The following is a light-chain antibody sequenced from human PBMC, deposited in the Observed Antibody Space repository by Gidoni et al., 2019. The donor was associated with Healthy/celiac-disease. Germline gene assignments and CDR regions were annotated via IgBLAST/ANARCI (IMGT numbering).Light chain of an antibody. J-gene: IGKJ3*01. CDR3: QQSYSTLT. CDR2: AAS. V-gene: IGKV1-39*01. CDR1: QSISIY. Sequence: DIKMTQSPPSLSASVGDRVTSTCRASQSISIYFNWYQQKPGKALKLQIYAASSLHSGVPSSFSGSGSGTDFTLTIISLQPVDFATYYCQQSYSTLTFGPGTKVDIK.